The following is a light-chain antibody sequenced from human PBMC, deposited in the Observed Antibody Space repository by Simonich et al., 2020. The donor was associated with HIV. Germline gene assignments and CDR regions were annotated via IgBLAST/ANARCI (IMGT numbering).Light chain of an antibody. CDR2: DVS. V-gene: IGLV2-14*03. CDR1: SSDVGGYNY. Sequence: HSALTQPASVSGSPGQSITISCTGTSSDVGGYNYVCWYQQHPGKAPKLMIYDVSKRPSGVSNRFAGSKSGNTASLTISGLQAEDEADYYCSSYTSSSTWVFGGGTKLTVL. J-gene: IGLJ2*01. CDR3: SSYTSSSTWV.